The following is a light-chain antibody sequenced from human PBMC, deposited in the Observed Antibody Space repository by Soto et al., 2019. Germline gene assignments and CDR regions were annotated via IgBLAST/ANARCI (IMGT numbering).Light chain of an antibody. CDR3: CSYAGSMTWV. Sequence: QSALTQPASVSGSPGQSITISCSGSSSDIGSYKFVSWYQQHPGKAPKVVIYEAYQRPSGISNRFSGSKSGNTASLTISGLQAEDEADYYCCSYAGSMTWVFGGGTKLTVL. CDR1: SSDIGSYKF. V-gene: IGLV2-23*01. J-gene: IGLJ3*02. CDR2: EAY.